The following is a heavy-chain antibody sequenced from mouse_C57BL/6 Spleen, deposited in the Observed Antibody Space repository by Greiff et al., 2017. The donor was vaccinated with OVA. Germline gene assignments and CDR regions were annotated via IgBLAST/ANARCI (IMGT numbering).Heavy chain of an antibody. V-gene: IGHV1-50*01. CDR3: ARGGTTGD. J-gene: IGHJ4*01. D-gene: IGHD1-1*01. CDR2: IDPSDSYT. CDR1: GYTFTSYW. Sequence: VQLQQPGAELVKPGASVKLSCKASGYTFTSYWMQWVKQRPGQGLEWIGEIDPSDSYTNYNQKFKGKATLTVDTFSSTAYMQLSSLTSEDSAVYYCARGGTTGDWGQGTSVTVSS.